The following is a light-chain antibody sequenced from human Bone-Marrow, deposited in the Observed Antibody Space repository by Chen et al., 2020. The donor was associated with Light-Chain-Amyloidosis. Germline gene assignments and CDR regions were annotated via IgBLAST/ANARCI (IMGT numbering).Light chain of an antibody. Sequence: QSGLAQPPSASGTPGQRVTISCSGSSANIGRNTVNWYQQLPGTGPKLLIYSVDLRPSGVPDRFSGSKSGTSASLAISGLQSEDEADYYCSAWDASLNGPVFGGGTKLTVL. J-gene: IGLJ3*02. CDR1: SANIGRNT. CDR2: SVD. V-gene: IGLV1-44*01. CDR3: SAWDASLNGPV.